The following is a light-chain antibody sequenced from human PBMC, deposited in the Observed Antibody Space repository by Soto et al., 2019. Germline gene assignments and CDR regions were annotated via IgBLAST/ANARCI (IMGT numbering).Light chain of an antibody. CDR1: QTVNSRH. CDR2: GAS. CDR3: QQFDGSRPAFA. J-gene: IGKJ2*01. Sequence: ESILTQSPGTLSLSPGERATLSCRASQTVNSRHLNWYQHKPGQAPRLLIYGASIRAAGIPDRFSGSRSGADFSLTITRLEPEDSAVYYCQQFDGSRPAFAFGQGTELEI. V-gene: IGKV3-20*01.